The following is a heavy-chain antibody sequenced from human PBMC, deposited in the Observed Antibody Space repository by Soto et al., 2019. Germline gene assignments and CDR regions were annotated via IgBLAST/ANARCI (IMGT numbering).Heavy chain of an antibody. V-gene: IGHV1-2*02. CDR3: ARGRCTIGVCVGTHDY. Sequence: ASVKVSCKASGNTFTGYYMHWVRQAPGQGLEWMGWINPISGVTNYAQKFQGRVTMTRDTSIRTAYMELSRLKSDDTAVYYCARGRCTIGVCVGTHDYWGQGTLVTVSS. CDR1: GNTFTGYY. D-gene: IGHD2-8*01. CDR2: INPISGVT. J-gene: IGHJ4*02.